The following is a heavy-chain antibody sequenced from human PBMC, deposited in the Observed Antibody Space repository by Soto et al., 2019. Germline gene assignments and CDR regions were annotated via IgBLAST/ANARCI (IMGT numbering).Heavy chain of an antibody. V-gene: IGHV4-61*01. CDR3: ARDFAYFDS. CDR1: GGSFKSGSYS. Sequence: SETRSLACTVSGGSFKSGSYSWSWIRQPPGEGLEWIGYVYHTGRTSYNPSLKSRVSISMDTSKNQFSLNLDSVTAADPAVYFCARDFAYFDSWGQGTLVTVSS. D-gene: IGHD3-3*01. J-gene: IGHJ4*02. CDR2: VYHTGRT.